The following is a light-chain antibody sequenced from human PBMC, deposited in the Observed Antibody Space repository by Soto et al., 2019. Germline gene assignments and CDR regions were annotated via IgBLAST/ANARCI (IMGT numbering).Light chain of an antibody. J-gene: IGLJ1*01. V-gene: IGLV2-14*01. CDR2: DVS. CDR3: SSYTTSGTRV. Sequence: QSVLTQPASVSGSPGQSITISCTGTSSDAGGYNYVSWYQQHPAKAPKLMIYDVSNRPSGVSNRFSGSKSGNTASLTISGLQAEDEADYYCSSYTTSGTRVFGTGTKVTVL. CDR1: SSDAGGYNY.